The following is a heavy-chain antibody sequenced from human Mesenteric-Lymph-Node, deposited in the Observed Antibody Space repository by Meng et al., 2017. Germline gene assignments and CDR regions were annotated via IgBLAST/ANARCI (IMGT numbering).Heavy chain of an antibody. CDR3: AKAHDILTGDYFDY. D-gene: IGHD3-9*01. CDR1: GFTFSSYW. V-gene: IGHV3-7*03. J-gene: IGHJ4*02. CDR2: IKQDGSEK. Sequence: GESLKISCAASGFTFSSYWMSWVRQAPGKGLEWVANIKQDGSEKYYVDSVKGRFTISRDNAKNSLYLQMNSLRAEDTAVYYCAKAHDILTGDYFDYWGQGTLVTVSS.